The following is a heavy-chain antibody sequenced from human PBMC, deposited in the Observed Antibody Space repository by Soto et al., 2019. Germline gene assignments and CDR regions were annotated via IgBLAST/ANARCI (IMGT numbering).Heavy chain of an antibody. CDR3: ARVPIADSTYKVYYYYYMDV. CDR2: IYYSGST. J-gene: IGHJ6*03. D-gene: IGHD4-4*01. Sequence: SETLSLTCTVSGGSISSYYWSWIRQPPGKGLEWIGYIYYSGSTNYNPSLKSRVTISVDTSKNQFSLKLSSVTAADTAVYYCARVPIADSTYKVYYYYYMDVGGKGTALTFSS. V-gene: IGHV4-59*01. CDR1: GGSISSYY.